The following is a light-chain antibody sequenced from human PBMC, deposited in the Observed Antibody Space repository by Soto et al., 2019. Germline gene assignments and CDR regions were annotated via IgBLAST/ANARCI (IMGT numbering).Light chain of an antibody. CDR1: SSDVGSYNL. V-gene: IGLV2-23*01. CDR2: EAG. J-gene: IGLJ2*01. CDR3: CSYAGSSTVV. Sequence: QSALTQPASVSGSPGQSITISCTGTSSDVGSYNLVSWYQQHPGKAPKLMIYEAGKRPAGVSNRFSGSKSGTTASLTISGLQAEDEGDYYCCSYAGSSTVVFGGGTKVTVL.